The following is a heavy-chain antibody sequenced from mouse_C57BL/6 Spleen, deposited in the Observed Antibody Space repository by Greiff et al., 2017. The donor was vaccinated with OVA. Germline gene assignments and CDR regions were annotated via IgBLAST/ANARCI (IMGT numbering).Heavy chain of an antibody. Sequence: QVQLQQPGAELVRPGTSVKLSCKASGYTFTSYWMHWVKQRPGQGLEWIGVIDPSDSYTNYNQKFKGKATLTVDTSSSTAYMQLSSLTSEDSAVYYCARERYGNDAMDYWGQGTSVTVSS. CDR2: IDPSDSYT. CDR1: GYTFTSYW. J-gene: IGHJ4*01. D-gene: IGHD2-1*01. V-gene: IGHV1-59*01. CDR3: ARERYGNDAMDY.